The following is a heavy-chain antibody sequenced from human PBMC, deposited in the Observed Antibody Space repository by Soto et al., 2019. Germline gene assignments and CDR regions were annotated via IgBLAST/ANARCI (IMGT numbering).Heavy chain of an antibody. V-gene: IGHV5-10-1*01. CDR3: ARHLTSAAFDY. Sequence: GESLRISWKGSGYSFTSDVISWVRQMPGKGLEWMGRIDPSDSYTNYSPSFQGHVTISVDKSISTAYLQWSSLKASDTAMYYCARHLTSAAFDYWGQGSLVTVSS. D-gene: IGHD7-27*01. CDR2: IDPSDSYT. CDR1: GYSFTSDV. J-gene: IGHJ4*02.